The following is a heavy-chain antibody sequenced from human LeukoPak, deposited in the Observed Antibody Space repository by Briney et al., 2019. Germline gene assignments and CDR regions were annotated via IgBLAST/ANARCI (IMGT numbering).Heavy chain of an antibody. CDR3: ASRAVLLWFGDHAFDI. CDR2: IYYSGST. CDR1: GGSVSSGSYY. Sequence: PSETLSLTCTVSGGSVSSGSYYWSWIRQPPGKGLEWIGYIYYSGSTNYNPSLKSRVTISVDTSKNQFSLKLSSVTAADTAVYYCASRAVLLWFGDHAFDIWGQGTMVTVSS. V-gene: IGHV4-61*01. D-gene: IGHD3-10*01. J-gene: IGHJ3*02.